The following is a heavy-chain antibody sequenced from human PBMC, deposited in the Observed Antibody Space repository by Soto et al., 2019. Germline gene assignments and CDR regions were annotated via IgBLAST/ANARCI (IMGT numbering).Heavy chain of an antibody. Sequence: EVQLVESGGGLVKPGGSLRLSCAASGFTFSSYSMNWFRQAPGKGLEWVSAISSSSSYIYYADSVKGRFTISSNNAKNSLYLLIHTLRAEATAVYYCARDPEAVLWGGGFDIWGQGTIVTVSS. CDR2: ISSSSSYI. J-gene: IGHJ3*02. CDR3: ARDPEAVLWGGGFDI. CDR1: GFTFSSYS. D-gene: IGHD3-16*01. V-gene: IGHV3-21*01.